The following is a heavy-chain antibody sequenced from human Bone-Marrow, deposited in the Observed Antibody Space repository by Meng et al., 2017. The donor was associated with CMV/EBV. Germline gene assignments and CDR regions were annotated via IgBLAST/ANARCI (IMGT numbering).Heavy chain of an antibody. J-gene: IGHJ4*02. CDR2: IRGDRDDT. CDR1: GYTFTGHG. Sequence: ASVKVTRKSSGYTFTGHGINWVRQAPGQRPEWMGWIRGDRDDTDNAPRFQGRFTVTKDTFTRTVYMELSGLRFDGTAVYYCVRDTSLRVTGWYPGGYWGQGTLVTVSS. D-gene: IGHD6-19*01. CDR3: VRDTSLRVTGWYPGGY. V-gene: IGHV1-18*04.